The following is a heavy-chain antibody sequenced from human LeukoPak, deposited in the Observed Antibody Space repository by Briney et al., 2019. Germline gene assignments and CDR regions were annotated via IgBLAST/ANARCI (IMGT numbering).Heavy chain of an antibody. D-gene: IGHD6-6*01. CDR1: GGSFSSYY. Sequence: SETLSLTCAVYGGSFSSYYCTWIRQPPGKGLEWIGEINHNGGTNYNPSLKSRVTISVDTSRNQFSLKLSSVTAADTAVYYCARGGIADRLSRWGRGTLVTVSS. CDR2: INHNGGT. CDR3: ARGGIADRLSR. J-gene: IGHJ4*02. V-gene: IGHV4-34*01.